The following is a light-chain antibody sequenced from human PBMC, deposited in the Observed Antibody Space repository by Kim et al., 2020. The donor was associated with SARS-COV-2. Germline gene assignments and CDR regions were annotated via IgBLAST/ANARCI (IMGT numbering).Light chain of an antibody. CDR1: QTVASSY. J-gene: IGKJ1*01. Sequence: EVVLTQSPGTLSLSPGERATLSCRASQTVASSYLAWYQQKPGQAPRLLIYGISYRATGTPDRFSGSGSGTDFSLTIGRLEPEDSAVYYCQQYANSPRTFGQGTKVDIK. V-gene: IGKV3-20*01. CDR3: QQYANSPRT. CDR2: GIS.